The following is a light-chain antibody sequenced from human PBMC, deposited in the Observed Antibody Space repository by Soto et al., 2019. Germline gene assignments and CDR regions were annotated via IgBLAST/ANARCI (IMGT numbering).Light chain of an antibody. V-gene: IGLV2-14*03. CDR3: TSYTTDNIVVV. Sequence: QSALTQPASVSGSPGQSITISCTGTISDIGLYKFVSWYQHHPGKAPKLIIFDVSSRASGISNRFSGSKSGNTASLTISGLQAEDEADYYCTSYTTDNIVVVFGGVTNMTVL. J-gene: IGLJ2*01. CDR2: DVS. CDR1: ISDIGLYKF.